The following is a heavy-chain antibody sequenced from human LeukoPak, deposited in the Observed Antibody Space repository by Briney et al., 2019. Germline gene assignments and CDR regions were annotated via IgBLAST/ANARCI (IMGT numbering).Heavy chain of an antibody. Sequence: PGGSLRLSCAASGFSFSSYWMNWVRQAPGRGLEWVANIKQDGSEKNYVDSVKGRFTISRDNAKNSLFLQMNSLRADDTAVYYCVSLEGGLASGDSYGEYFQHWGQGTLVTVSS. CDR3: VSLEGGLASGDSYGEYFQH. CDR2: IKQDGSEK. CDR1: GFSFSSYW. D-gene: IGHD4-17*01. J-gene: IGHJ1*01. V-gene: IGHV3-7*01.